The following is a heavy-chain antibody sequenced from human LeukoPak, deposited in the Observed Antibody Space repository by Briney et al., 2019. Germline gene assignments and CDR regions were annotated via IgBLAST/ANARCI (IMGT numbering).Heavy chain of an antibody. D-gene: IGHD4-17*01. CDR3: AREYGDLDY. J-gene: IGHJ4*02. CDR1: GGSISGFY. Sequence: KPSETLSLTCIVSGGSISGFYWSWIRQPAGKGLEWIGRIYPRGGTNYNPSLKSRVTMSTDTSKNQFSLKLRSVTAADTAVYYCAREYGDLDYWGQGTLVTVSS. V-gene: IGHV4-4*07. CDR2: IYPRGGT.